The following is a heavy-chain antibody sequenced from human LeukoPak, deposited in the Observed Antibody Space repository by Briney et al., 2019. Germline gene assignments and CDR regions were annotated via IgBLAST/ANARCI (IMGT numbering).Heavy chain of an antibody. CDR1: GYTFTSYG. J-gene: IGHJ6*02. Sequence: ASVKVFCKASGYTFTSYGISWVRQAPGQGLEWMGWISAYNGNTNYAQKLQGRVTMTTDTSTSTAYMELRSLRSDDTAVYYCAYSPYCSSTSCLPPYYYYGMDVWGQGTTVTVSS. CDR2: ISAYNGNT. V-gene: IGHV1-18*01. CDR3: AYSPYCSSTSCLPPYYYYGMDV. D-gene: IGHD2-2*01.